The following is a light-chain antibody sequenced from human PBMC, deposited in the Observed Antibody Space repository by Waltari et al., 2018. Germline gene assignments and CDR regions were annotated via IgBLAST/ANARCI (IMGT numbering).Light chain of an antibody. V-gene: IGLV2-14*01. Sequence: QSALTQPASVSGSPGQSIPIPCTGTSRDVGGFNYVSWYQQHPGKAPKLMIYDVSKRPSGVSNRFSGSKSGNTASLTISGLQAEDEADYYCSSYTSSSTLIFGTGTKVTVL. CDR2: DVS. J-gene: IGLJ1*01. CDR1: SRDVGGFNY. CDR3: SSYTSSSTLI.